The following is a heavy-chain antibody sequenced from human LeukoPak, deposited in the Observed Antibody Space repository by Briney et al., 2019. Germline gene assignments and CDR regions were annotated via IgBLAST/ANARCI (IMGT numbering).Heavy chain of an antibody. CDR3: ARLRARQVCSENDY. D-gene: IGHD2-8*01. CDR2: ISSSSSYI. V-gene: IGHV3-21*01. Sequence: GGSLRLSCAASGFTFSSYYMNWVRQAPGKGLEWVSSISSSSSYIYYADSMKGRFTISRDNAKNSLYLQMNSLRAEDTAVYYCARLRARQVCSENDYWGQGTLVTVSS. J-gene: IGHJ4*02. CDR1: GFTFSSYY.